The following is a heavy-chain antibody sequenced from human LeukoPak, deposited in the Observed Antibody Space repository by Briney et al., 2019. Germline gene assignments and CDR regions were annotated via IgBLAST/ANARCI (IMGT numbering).Heavy chain of an antibody. CDR2: IYHSGST. Sequence: SETLSLTCAVSGYSISSGYYWGWIRQPPGKGLEWIGSIYHSGSTYYNPSLKSRVTISVDTSKNQFSLKLSSVTAADTAVYYCARDEMRAPAAMFHYYYYGMAVWGKGTTVTVSS. J-gene: IGHJ6*04. D-gene: IGHD2-2*01. CDR3: ARDEMRAPAAMFHYYYYGMAV. CDR1: GYSISSGYY. V-gene: IGHV4-38-2*02.